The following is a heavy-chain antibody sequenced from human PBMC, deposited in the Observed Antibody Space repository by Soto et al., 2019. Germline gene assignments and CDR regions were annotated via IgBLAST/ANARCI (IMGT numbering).Heavy chain of an antibody. D-gene: IGHD4-17*01. CDR2: ISAYNGYP. Sequence: QIHLVQSGAEVRKPGASVNVSCKTSGYIFTNYGVSWVRQAPGEGLEVVAWISAYNGYPKYGQRFKGRVTLSTDASTTTGYMELRNLRSDDTAVYYCARWSSGALYEYWGQGTLLTVSS. J-gene: IGHJ4*02. V-gene: IGHV1-18*04. CDR3: ARWSSGALYEY. CDR1: GYIFTNYG.